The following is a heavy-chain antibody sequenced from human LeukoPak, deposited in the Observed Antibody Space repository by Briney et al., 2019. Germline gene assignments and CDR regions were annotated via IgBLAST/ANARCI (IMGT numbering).Heavy chain of an antibody. Sequence: GGSLRLSCAASGFTFSSYAMSWVRQAPGKGLEWVSAISGSGGSTYYADSVKGRFTISRDNSKNTLYLQMNSLRAEDTAVYYCAKPLSSAAGQRRFYFDYWGQGTLVTVPS. CDR2: ISGSGGST. J-gene: IGHJ4*02. D-gene: IGHD6-13*01. CDR1: GFTFSSYA. CDR3: AKPLSSAAGQRRFYFDY. V-gene: IGHV3-23*01.